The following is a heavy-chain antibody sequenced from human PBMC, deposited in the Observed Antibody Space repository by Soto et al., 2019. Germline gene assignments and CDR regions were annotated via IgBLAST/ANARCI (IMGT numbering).Heavy chain of an antibody. V-gene: IGHV1-18*01. CDR3: ARAGGSSWYIADY. D-gene: IGHD6-13*01. Sequence: ASVKVSCKASGYTFTTYGISWVRQAPGQGLEWMGWISAYSGNTNYAQKLQGRVTMTTDTSTNTAYMGLKSLRSDDTAVYYCARAGGSSWYIADYWGQGTLVTVSS. CDR1: GYTFTTYG. J-gene: IGHJ4*02. CDR2: ISAYSGNT.